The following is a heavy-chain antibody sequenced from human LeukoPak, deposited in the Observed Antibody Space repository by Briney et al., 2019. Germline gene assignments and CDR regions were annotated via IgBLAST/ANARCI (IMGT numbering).Heavy chain of an antibody. CDR2: IYYSGST. Sequence: PSETLSLTCTVSGGSISSYYWSWIRQPPGKGLEWIGYIYYSGSTNYNPSLKSRVTISVDTSRNQFSLKLSSVTAADTAVYYCARRSYSSGWYVGYWGQGTLVTVS. D-gene: IGHD6-19*01. CDR1: GGSISSYY. CDR3: ARRSYSSGWYVGY. V-gene: IGHV4-59*08. J-gene: IGHJ4*02.